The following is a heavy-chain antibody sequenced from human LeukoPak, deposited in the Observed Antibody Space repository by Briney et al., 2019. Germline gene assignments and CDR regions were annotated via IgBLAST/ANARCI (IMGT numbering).Heavy chain of an antibody. Sequence: ASVKVSCKASGYTFTGYYMHWVRQAPGQGLEWMGWINPNSGGTNYAQKFQGRVTMTRDTSISTAYMELSRLRSDDTAVYYCARTLGKSYWYFDLWGRGTLVTVSS. J-gene: IGHJ2*01. V-gene: IGHV1-2*02. CDR2: INPNSGGT. D-gene: IGHD7-27*01. CDR3: ARTLGKSYWYFDL. CDR1: GYTFTGYY.